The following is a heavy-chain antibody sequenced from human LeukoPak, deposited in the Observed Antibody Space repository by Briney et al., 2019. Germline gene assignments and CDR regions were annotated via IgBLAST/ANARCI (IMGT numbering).Heavy chain of an antibody. CDR3: ARAAVSSSWRPNIYYYYMDV. D-gene: IGHD6-13*01. Sequence: SETLSLTCTVSGGSISSYYWNWIRQPPGKGLEWIGYIFYSGRTSYNPSLKSRVTISVDTSKNQFSLKLSSVTAADTAVYYCARAAVSSSWRPNIYYYYMDVWGKGTTVTVSS. J-gene: IGHJ6*03. CDR2: IFYSGRT. V-gene: IGHV4-59*12. CDR1: GGSISSYY.